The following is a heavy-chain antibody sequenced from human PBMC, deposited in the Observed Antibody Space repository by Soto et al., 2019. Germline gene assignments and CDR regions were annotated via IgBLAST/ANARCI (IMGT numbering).Heavy chain of an antibody. V-gene: IGHV4-31*03. J-gene: IGHJ4*02. CDR1: GGSISSGGYY. Sequence: SETLSLTCTVSGGSISSGGYYWSWIRQQPGKGLEWIGYIYYSGSTYYNPSLKSRVTISVDTSKNQFSLKLSSVTAADTAVYYCSREWGGGLGELSSTWYFDYWGQGTLVTVSS. CDR2: IYYSGST. CDR3: SREWGGGLGELSSTWYFDY. D-gene: IGHD3-16*02.